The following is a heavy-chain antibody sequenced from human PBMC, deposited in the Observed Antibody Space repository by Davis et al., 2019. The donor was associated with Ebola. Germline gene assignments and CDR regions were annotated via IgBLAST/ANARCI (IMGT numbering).Heavy chain of an antibody. CDR1: GGSISSYY. D-gene: IGHD2-15*01. V-gene: IGHV4-39*01. CDR3: ATHCSGGSCYQNPYYYYGMDV. Sequence: SETLSLTCTVSGGSISSYYWGWIRQPPGKGLEWIGSIYYSGSTYYNPSLKSRVTISVDTSKNQFSLKLSSVTAADTAVYYCATHCSGGSCYQNPYYYYGMDVWGQGTTVTVSS. CDR2: IYYSGST. J-gene: IGHJ6*02.